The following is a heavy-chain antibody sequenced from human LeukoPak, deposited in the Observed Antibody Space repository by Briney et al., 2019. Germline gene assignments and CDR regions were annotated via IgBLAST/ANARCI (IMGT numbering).Heavy chain of an antibody. CDR1: GFTFSSYS. J-gene: IGHJ4*02. V-gene: IGHV3-21*01. CDR3: ARDDLSIAARLDY. CDR2: ISSSSSYI. D-gene: IGHD6-6*01. Sequence: GGSLRLSCAASGFTFSSYSMNWVRQAPGKGLEWVSSISSSSSYIYYADSVKGRFTISRDNAKNSLYLQMNSLRAEDTAVYYCARDDLSIAARLDYWGQGTLVTVSS.